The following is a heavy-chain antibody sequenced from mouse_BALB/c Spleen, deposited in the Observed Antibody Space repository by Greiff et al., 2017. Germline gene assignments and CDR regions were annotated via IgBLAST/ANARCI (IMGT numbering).Heavy chain of an antibody. CDR2: IFPGTGTT. J-gene: IGHJ2*01. Sequence: VQLQQSGDELVKPGASVKLSCKTSGYTFTSYWIQWVKQRPGQGLGWIGEIFPGTGTTYYNEKFKGKATLTIDTSSSTAYMQLSSLTSEDSAVYFCARYDGYSEDYWGQGTTLTVSS. D-gene: IGHD2-3*01. V-gene: IGHV1S132*01. CDR1: GYTFTSYW. CDR3: ARYDGYSEDY.